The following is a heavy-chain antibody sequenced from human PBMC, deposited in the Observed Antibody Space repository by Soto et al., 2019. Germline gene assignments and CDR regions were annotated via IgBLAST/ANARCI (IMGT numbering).Heavy chain of an antibody. CDR2: ISYSGST. CDR3: ARTSRFDC. V-gene: IGHV4-30-4*01. CDR1: GGSSSSGNYY. Sequence: SETLSLRCSVSGGSSSSGNYYWSWIRQPPGKGLEWIGFISYSGSTYYSTSLKSRVTISVDTSKNQFSLKLSSVTAADTAVYYCARTSRFDCWGQGTLVTVSS. J-gene: IGHJ4*02. D-gene: IGHD6-6*01.